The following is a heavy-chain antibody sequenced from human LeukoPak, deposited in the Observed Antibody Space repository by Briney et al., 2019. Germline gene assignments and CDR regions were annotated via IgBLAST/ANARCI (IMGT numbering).Heavy chain of an antibody. Sequence: GGSLRLSCAASGFIFSSFAMTWVRQAPGKGLEYISYLSNTGSDSFYADSVKGRFTISRDNAKNSLYLQMNSLRAEDTAVYYCARDASSYYYDSSGYYLVHYFDYWGQGTLVTVSS. D-gene: IGHD3-22*01. CDR1: GFIFSSFA. V-gene: IGHV3-21*01. CDR3: ARDASSYYYDSSGYYLVHYFDY. CDR2: LSNTGSDS. J-gene: IGHJ4*02.